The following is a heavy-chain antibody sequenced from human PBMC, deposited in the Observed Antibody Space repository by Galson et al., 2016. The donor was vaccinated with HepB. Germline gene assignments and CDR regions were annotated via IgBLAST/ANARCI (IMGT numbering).Heavy chain of an antibody. V-gene: IGHV3-33*01. CDR1: GFNFINYG. CDR2: TWFDGNYK. D-gene: IGHD3-10*01. J-gene: IGHJ4*02. CDR3: ARSREYFGSGSYLDY. Sequence: SLRLSCAASGFNFINYGMHWVRQAPGKGLEWVAVTWFDGNYKDYAESVKGRITVSRDNTKNTLSLQLDSLRAEDTAVYHCARSREYFGSGSYLDYWGQGTLVIVSS.